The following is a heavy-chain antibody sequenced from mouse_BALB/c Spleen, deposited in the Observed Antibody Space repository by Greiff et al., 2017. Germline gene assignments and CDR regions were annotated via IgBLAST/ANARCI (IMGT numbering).Heavy chain of an antibody. V-gene: IGHV3-2*02. Sequence: VQLQQSGPGLVKPSQSLSLTCTVTGYSITSDYAWNWIRQFPGNKLEWMGYISYSGSTSYNPSLKSRISITRDTSKNQFFLQLNSVTTEDTATYYCARGAVVATRAMDYWGQGTSVTVSS. D-gene: IGHD1-1*01. CDR1: GYSITSDYA. CDR2: ISYSGST. J-gene: IGHJ4*01. CDR3: ARGAVVATRAMDY.